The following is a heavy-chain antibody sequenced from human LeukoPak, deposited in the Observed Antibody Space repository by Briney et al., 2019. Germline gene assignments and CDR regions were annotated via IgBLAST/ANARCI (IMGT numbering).Heavy chain of an antibody. J-gene: IGHJ3*02. CDR2: IIPIFGTA. Sequence: ASVNVSCKASGGPFSSYAISWVRQAPGQGLEWMGGIIPIFGTANYAQKFQGRVTITADESTSTAYMELSSLRSEDTAVYYCARATVVTAIKDAFDIWGQGTMVTVSS. D-gene: IGHD2-21*02. CDR1: GGPFSSYA. V-gene: IGHV1-69*13. CDR3: ARATVVTAIKDAFDI.